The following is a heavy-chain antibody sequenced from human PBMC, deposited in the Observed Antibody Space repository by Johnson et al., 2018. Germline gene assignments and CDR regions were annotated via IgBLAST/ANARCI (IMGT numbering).Heavy chain of an antibody. J-gene: IGHJ1*01. Sequence: VQLVQSGGGLVQPGRSLRLSCVASEFSFDDYAMHWVRQAPGKGLEWVSGISWDSSTIIYADSVKGRFTLSRDNPKNSLYLQMNSLRPEDTAFYYGAKDQYDSPLRYFQHWGQGTLVTVSS. D-gene: IGHD2/OR15-2a*01. V-gene: IGHV3-9*01. CDR3: AKDQYDSPLRYFQH. CDR2: ISWDSSTI. CDR1: EFSFDDYA.